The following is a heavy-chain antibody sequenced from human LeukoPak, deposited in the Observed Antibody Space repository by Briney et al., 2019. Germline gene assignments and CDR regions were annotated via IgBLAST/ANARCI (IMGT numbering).Heavy chain of an antibody. CDR3: ARDDSSGYDY. J-gene: IGHJ4*02. CDR2: IDPSDSYT. Sequence: GEFQKISCKGSGYGFTNYWISWVRQMPGKGLEWMGRIDPSDSYTNYSPSFQGHVTISTDKSISTAYLQWSSLKASDTAMYYCARDDSSGYDYWGQGALVTVSS. V-gene: IGHV5-10-1*01. D-gene: IGHD3-22*01. CDR1: GYGFTNYW.